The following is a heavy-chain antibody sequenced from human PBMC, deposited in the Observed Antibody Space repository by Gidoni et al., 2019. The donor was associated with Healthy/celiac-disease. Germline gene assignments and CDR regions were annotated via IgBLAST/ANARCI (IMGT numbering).Heavy chain of an antibody. V-gene: IGHV3-48*04. J-gene: IGHJ4*02. CDR2: ISSSSSTI. CDR1: GFTFSSYS. CDR3: ARGRKYGSGWYYFDY. Sequence: EVQLVESGGGLVQPGGSLRLSRAASGFTFSSYSMHWVRQAPGKGLEWVSYISSSSSTIYYADSVKGRCTISRDNAKNSLYLQMNSLRAEDTAVYYCARGRKYGSGWYYFDYWGQGTLVTVSS. D-gene: IGHD6-19*01.